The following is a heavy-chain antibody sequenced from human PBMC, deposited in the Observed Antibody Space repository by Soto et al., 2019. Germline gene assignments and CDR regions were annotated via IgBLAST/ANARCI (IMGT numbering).Heavy chain of an antibody. CDR3: ARPLTLFISTYYFDY. D-gene: IGHD2-21*01. CDR2: IYYSGST. Sequence: SETLSLTCTVSGGSISSSSYYWGWIRQPPGKGLEWIGSIYYSGSTYYNPSLKSRVTISVDTSKNQFSLKLSSVTAADTAVYYCARPLTLFISTYYFDYWGQGTLVTVSS. V-gene: IGHV4-39*01. J-gene: IGHJ4*02. CDR1: GGSISSSSYY.